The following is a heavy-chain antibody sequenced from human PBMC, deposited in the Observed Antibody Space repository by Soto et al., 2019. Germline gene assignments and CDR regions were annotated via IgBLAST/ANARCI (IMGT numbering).Heavy chain of an antibody. CDR1: GFTFSSYS. Sequence: GSLRLSCAASGFTFSSYSMNWVRQAPGKGLEWVSNISSSSSYIHYADSVKGRFTISRDNAKNSLYLQMNSLRAEDTAVYYCARDQPSSGYSNSVSMDVWGQGTTVTVSS. V-gene: IGHV3-21*01. CDR3: ARDQPSSGYSNSVSMDV. CDR2: ISSSSSYI. J-gene: IGHJ6*02. D-gene: IGHD4-4*01.